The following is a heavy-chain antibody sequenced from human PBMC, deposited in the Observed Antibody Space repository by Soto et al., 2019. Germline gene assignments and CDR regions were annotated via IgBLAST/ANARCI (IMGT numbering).Heavy chain of an antibody. CDR3: ARLTIAAACSDAFDI. J-gene: IGHJ3*02. D-gene: IGHD6-13*01. V-gene: IGHV3-66*02. CDR1: GFTVSSNY. Sequence: GGSLRLSCAASGFTVSSNYMSWVRQAPGKGLEWVSVIYSGGSTYYADSVKGRFTISRDNSKNTLYLQMNSLRAEDTAVYYCARLTIAAACSDAFDIWGQGTMVTVSS. CDR2: IYSGGST.